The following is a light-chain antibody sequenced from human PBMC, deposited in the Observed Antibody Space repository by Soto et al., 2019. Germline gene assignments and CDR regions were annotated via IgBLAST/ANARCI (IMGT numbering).Light chain of an antibody. Sequence: IQMTQSPSTLPASLGDRLPMTCRASQSISSWLAWYQQKPGKAPTLLIYDGSSLQSGVPSRFSGSGSGTDFTLTISSLQPEDFATYYCQQSYSPPPITFGQGTRLEIK. CDR2: DGS. CDR1: QSISSW. V-gene: IGKV1-39*01. J-gene: IGKJ5*01. CDR3: QQSYSPPPIT.